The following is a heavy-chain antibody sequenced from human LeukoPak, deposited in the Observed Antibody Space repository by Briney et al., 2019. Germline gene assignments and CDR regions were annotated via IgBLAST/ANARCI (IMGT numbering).Heavy chain of an antibody. V-gene: IGHV4-59*01. CDR3: ASEVERGAGDPNWFDP. CDR2: IYYSGTT. Sequence: PSETLSLTCTVSGGSMNNYYWTWIRQPPGKRLEWVGYIYYSGTTNYNPSLKNRVTISIDRSKNQFSLKLNSVTAADTAMYYCASEVERGAGDPNWFDPWGQGILVTVSS. J-gene: IGHJ5*02. D-gene: IGHD4-17*01. CDR1: GGSMNNYY.